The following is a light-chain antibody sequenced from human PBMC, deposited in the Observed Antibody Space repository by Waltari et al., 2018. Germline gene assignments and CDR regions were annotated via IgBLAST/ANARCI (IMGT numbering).Light chain of an antibody. CDR2: DVT. Sequence: QSALTQPAPVSGSPGQSITIPCTGTSREVGGHNFVSWYQQHPGKVPKLIIYDVTNRPSGVSNRFSGSKSGNTASLTISGLQAEDEADYYCSSYTTSSTYVFGTGTKVTVL. J-gene: IGLJ1*01. CDR1: SREVGGHNF. V-gene: IGLV2-14*03. CDR3: SSYTTSSTYV.